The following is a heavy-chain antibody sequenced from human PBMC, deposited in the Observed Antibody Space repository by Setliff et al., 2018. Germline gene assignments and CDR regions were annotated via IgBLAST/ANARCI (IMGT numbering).Heavy chain of an antibody. J-gene: IGHJ6*03. CDR3: AREGRRYYDSSGYYYDPYYYYYMDV. D-gene: IGHD3-22*01. Sequence: VASVKVSCKPSSYTFTNYGINWVRQAPGRGLEWMGWITAYDGNTHYAQKFQGRVTMTADASTSTANMELRSLTSDDTAVYYWAREGRRYYDSSGYYYDPYYYYYMDVWGKGTTVTVSS. CDR2: ITAYDGNT. V-gene: IGHV1-18*01. CDR1: SYTFTNYG.